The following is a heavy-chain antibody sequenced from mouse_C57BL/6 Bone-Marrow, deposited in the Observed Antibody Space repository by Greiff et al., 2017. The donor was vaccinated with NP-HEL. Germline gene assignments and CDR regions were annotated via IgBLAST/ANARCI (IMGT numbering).Heavy chain of an antibody. J-gene: IGHJ2*02. D-gene: IGHD2-4*01. CDR2: INPSSGYT. V-gene: IGHV1-4*01. CDR3: ARSLGDYDLDY. CDR1: GYTFTSYT. Sequence: QVQLQQSGAELARPGASVKMSCKASGYTFTSYTMHWVKQRPGQGLEWIGYINPSSGYTKYNQKFKDKATLTAAKSSSTAYMQLSSLTSEDSAVYYFARSLGDYDLDYWGQGTSLTVSS.